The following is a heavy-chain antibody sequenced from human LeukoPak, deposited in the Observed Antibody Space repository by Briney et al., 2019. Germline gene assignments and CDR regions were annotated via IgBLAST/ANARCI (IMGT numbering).Heavy chain of an antibody. J-gene: IGHJ4*02. CDR3: AKTRPLDSSSWSHGDY. V-gene: IGHV3-30-3*02. CDR2: ISYDGGNE. D-gene: IGHD6-13*01. CDR1: GFTFSNYA. Sequence: GGSLRLSCAASGFTFSNYAMHWVRQAPGKGLEWVAVISYDGGNEYYADSVKGRFTISRDNSKNTLYLQMNSLRAEDTAVYYCAKTRPLDSSSWSHGDYWGQGTLVTVSS.